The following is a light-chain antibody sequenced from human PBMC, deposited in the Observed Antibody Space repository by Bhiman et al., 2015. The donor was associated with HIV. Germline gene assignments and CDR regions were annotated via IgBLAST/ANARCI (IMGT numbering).Light chain of an antibody. CDR1: KLGDKY. CDR3: QAWDDSNVV. Sequence: SYELTQPPSVSVSPGQTATITCSGDKLGDKYASWYQQKPGQSPVLVIYQDTKRPSGIPERFSGSNSGDTATLTISGAQPMDEAAYYCQAWDDSNVVFGGGTKLTVL. CDR2: QDT. J-gene: IGLJ3*02. V-gene: IGLV3-1*01.